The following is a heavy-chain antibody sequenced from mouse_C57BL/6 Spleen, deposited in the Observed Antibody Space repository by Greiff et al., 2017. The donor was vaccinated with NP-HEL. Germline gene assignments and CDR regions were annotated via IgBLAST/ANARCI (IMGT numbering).Heavy chain of an antibody. Sequence: QVQLQQPGAELVKPGASVKLSCKASGYTFTSYWMQWVKQRPGQGLEWIGEIDPSDSYTNYNQKFKGKATLTVDTSSSTAYMQLSSLTSEDSAVYYCARSYDGYYPDWFAYWGQGTLVTVSA. V-gene: IGHV1-50*01. J-gene: IGHJ3*01. CDR3: ARSYDGYYPDWFAY. CDR2: IDPSDSYT. D-gene: IGHD2-3*01. CDR1: GYTFTSYW.